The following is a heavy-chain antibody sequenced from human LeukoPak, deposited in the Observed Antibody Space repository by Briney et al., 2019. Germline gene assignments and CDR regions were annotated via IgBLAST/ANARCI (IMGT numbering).Heavy chain of an antibody. CDR3: AREGGTGGYFDY. D-gene: IGHD2-15*01. CDR1: GFTFSSYE. CDR2: ISSSGSTI. Sequence: GGSLRLSCAASGFTFSSYEMNWVRQAPGKGLEWVSYISSSGSTIYYADSVKGRFTISRDNAKNSLYLQMNSLRAEDTAVYYCAREGGTGGYFDYWGQGTLVTVSS. J-gene: IGHJ4*02. V-gene: IGHV3-48*03.